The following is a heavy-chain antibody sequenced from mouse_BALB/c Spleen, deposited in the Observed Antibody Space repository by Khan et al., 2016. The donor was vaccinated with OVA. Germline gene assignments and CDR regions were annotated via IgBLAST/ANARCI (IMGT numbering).Heavy chain of an antibody. CDR2: ISYRGST. CDR3: ARTARIKY. Sequence: EVQLQESGPGLVKPSQSLSLTCTVTGYSITSGYGWNWIRQFPGNKLEWMGYISYRGSTNYNPSLKSRISITRYTSKNQFFLQLNSVTTEDTATYYCARTARIKYWGQGTTLTVSS. V-gene: IGHV3-2*02. D-gene: IGHD1-2*01. J-gene: IGHJ2*01. CDR1: GYSITSGYG.